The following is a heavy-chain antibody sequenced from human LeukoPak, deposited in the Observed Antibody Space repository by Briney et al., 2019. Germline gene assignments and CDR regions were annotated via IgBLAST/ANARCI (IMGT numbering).Heavy chain of an antibody. CDR3: ARQWLAPRYYYYYGMDV. J-gene: IGHJ6*02. V-gene: IGHV3-21*01. CDR1: GFTFSSYS. D-gene: IGHD6-19*01. Sequence: PGGSLRLSCAASGFTFSSYSMNWVRQAPGKGLEWVSSISSGSTYMYYADSVKGRFTISRDNAQNSMYLQMNSLRAEDTAVYYCARQWLAPRYYYYYGMDVWGQGTTVTVSS. CDR2: ISSGSTYM.